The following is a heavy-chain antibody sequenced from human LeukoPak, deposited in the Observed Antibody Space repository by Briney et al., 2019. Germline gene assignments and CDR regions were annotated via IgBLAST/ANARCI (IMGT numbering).Heavy chain of an antibody. D-gene: IGHD3-16*01. V-gene: IGHV3-74*01. J-gene: IGHJ4*02. CDR1: GFTFSSNW. Sequence: GGSLRLSCAASGFTFSSNWMHWVRQAPGKGLVWVSYVNTDGSATTYADSVKGRFTIFRDNAKNTLYLQMNSLRAEDTAVYYCARGGQGAVDYWGQGTLVTVSS. CDR2: VNTDGSAT. CDR3: ARGGQGAVDY.